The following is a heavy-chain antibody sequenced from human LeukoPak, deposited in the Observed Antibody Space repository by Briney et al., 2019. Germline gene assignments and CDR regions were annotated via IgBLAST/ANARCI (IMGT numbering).Heavy chain of an antibody. CDR2: LNSDGSTT. Sequence: GGALRLSCAASGFTLSSYLMHWGRQAPGKGGVWVSRLNSDGSTTSYADSVKGRFTISRDNAKNKLYLQMNSLRAEDTAVYYCARRSGSYAFDYWGQGTLVTVSS. CDR1: GFTLSSYL. J-gene: IGHJ4*02. CDR3: ARRSGSYAFDY. V-gene: IGHV3-74*01. D-gene: IGHD1-26*01.